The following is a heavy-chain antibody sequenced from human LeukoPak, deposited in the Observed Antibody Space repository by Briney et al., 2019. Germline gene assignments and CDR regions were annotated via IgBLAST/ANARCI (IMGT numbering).Heavy chain of an antibody. CDR3: ARVSAVAGTAYLSMLEDYFDY. Sequence: SAKVSCKASGGTFSIYAISWVRQAPGQGLEWMGGIIPIFGTANYAQKFQGRVTITADESTSTAYMELSSLRSEDTAVYYCARVSAVAGTAYLSMLEDYFDYWGQGTLVTVSS. CDR2: IIPIFGTA. D-gene: IGHD6-19*01. CDR1: GGTFSIYA. J-gene: IGHJ4*02. V-gene: IGHV1-69*13.